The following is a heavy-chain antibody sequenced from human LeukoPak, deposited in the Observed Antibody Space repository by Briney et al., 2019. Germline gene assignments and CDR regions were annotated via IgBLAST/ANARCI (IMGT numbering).Heavy chain of an antibody. CDR3: ARSTYYYDSSGYYRQLYYFDY. CDR2: KKQDGSEK. CDR1: GFTFSSYW. D-gene: IGHD3-22*01. Sequence: GGSLRLSCAASGFTFSSYWMSWVRQAPGKGLEWVANKKQDGSEKYYVDSVKGRFTISRDNAKNSLYLQMNSLRAEDTAVYYCARSTYYYDSSGYYRQLYYFDYWGQGTLVTVSS. V-gene: IGHV3-7*01. J-gene: IGHJ4*02.